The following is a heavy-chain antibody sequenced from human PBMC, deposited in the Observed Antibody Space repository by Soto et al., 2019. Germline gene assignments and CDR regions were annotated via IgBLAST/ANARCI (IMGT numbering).Heavy chain of an antibody. J-gene: IGHJ5*02. D-gene: IGHD3-9*01. CDR2: IYYSGST. CDR3: ARVRKMYYDILPGYYSWFDP. Sequence: PSETLSLTCTVSGGSISSYYWSWIRQPPGKGLEWIGYIYYSGSTNYTPSLKSRVTISVDTSKNQFSLKLGSGTAADTAVYYCARVRKMYYDILPGYYSWFDPRGQATLVTRLL. CDR1: GGSISSYY. V-gene: IGHV4-59*01.